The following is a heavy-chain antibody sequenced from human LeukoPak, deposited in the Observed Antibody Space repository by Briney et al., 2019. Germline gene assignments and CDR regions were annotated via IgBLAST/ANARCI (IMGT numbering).Heavy chain of an antibody. CDR2: INPNSGGT. Sequence: ASVKVSCKASGYTFTGYYMHWVRQAPGQGLEWMGRINPNSGGTNYAQKFQGRVTMTRDTSISTAYMELSRLRSDDTAVYYCANGVEILHYDFWSGYSADDAFAIWGQGTMVTVSS. CDR3: ANGVEILHYDFWSGYSADDAFAI. J-gene: IGHJ3*02. CDR1: GYTFTGYY. V-gene: IGHV1-2*06. D-gene: IGHD3-3*01.